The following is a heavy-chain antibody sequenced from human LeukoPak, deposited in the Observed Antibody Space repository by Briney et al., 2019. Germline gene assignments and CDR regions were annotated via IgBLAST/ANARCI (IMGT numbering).Heavy chain of an antibody. CDR3: AREDSGISDNAFDI. CDR2: IYYSGST. CDR1: GGSISSYY. V-gene: IGHV4-59*01. J-gene: IGHJ3*02. D-gene: IGHD1-26*01. Sequence: PSETLSLTCTVSGGSISSYYWSRIRQPPGKGLEWIGYIYYSGSTSYNPSLKSRVTISVDTSKKQFSLKLSSVTAADTAMYYCAREDSGISDNAFDIWGQGTMVTISS.